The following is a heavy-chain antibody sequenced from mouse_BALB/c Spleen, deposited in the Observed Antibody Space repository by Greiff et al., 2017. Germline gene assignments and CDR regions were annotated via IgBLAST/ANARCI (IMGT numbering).Heavy chain of an antibody. D-gene: IGHD2-14*01. V-gene: IGHV1S137*01. Sequence: VQVVESGAELVRPGVSVKISCKGSGYTFTGYAMHWVKQSPAKSLEWIGVISTYYGDASYNQKFKGKATMTVDKSSSTAYMELARLTSEDAAIYYCARAYRDDGEGFAYWGQGTLVTVSA. CDR3: ARAYRDDGEGFAY. J-gene: IGHJ3*01. CDR1: GYTFTGYA. CDR2: ISTYYGDA.